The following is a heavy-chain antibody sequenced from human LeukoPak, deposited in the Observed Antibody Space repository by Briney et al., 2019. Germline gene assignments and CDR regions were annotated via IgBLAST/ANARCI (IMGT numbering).Heavy chain of an antibody. J-gene: IGHJ4*02. CDR1: GGSISSSSYY. CDR3: ARVLRYCTNGVCYRFDY. Sequence: KPSETLSLTCTVSGGSISSSSYYWGWIRQPPGKGLEWIGSIYYSGSTYYNPSLKSRVTISVDTSKNQFSLKLSSVTAADTAVYYCARVLRYCTNGVCYRFDYWGQGTLVTVSS. D-gene: IGHD2-8*01. CDR2: IYYSGST. V-gene: IGHV4-39*07.